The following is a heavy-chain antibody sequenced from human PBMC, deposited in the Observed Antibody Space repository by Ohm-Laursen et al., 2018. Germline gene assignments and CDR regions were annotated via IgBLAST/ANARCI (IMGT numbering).Heavy chain of an antibody. J-gene: IGHJ3*02. CDR1: GFTFSSYS. CDR2: ISSTSTTI. Sequence: GSLRLSCAASGFTFSSYSMNWVRQAPGKGLEWVSYISSTSTTIHYADSAKGRFTISRDNSKNTLYLQMNSLRAEDTAVYYCARDIIQLGDSSGPDIWGQGTMVTVSS. CDR3: ARDIIQLGDSSGPDI. V-gene: IGHV3-48*01. D-gene: IGHD3-22*01.